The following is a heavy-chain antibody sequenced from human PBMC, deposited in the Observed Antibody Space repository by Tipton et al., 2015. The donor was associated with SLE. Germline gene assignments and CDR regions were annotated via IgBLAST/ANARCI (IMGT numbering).Heavy chain of an antibody. CDR1: GGSFSGYY. CDR2: INHSGST. J-gene: IGHJ3*02. CDR3: ARGSSGSYGGAFDI. Sequence: TLSLTCAVYGGSFSGYYWSWIRQPPGKGLEWIGEINHSGSTNYNPSLKSRVTISVDTSKNQFSLKLSSVTAADTAVYYCARGSSGSYGGAFDIWDQGTMVTVSS. V-gene: IGHV4-34*01. D-gene: IGHD1-26*01.